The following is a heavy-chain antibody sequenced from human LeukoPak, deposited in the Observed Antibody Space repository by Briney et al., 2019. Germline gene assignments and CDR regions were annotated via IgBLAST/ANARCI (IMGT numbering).Heavy chain of an antibody. V-gene: IGHV1-2*02. CDR3: ATDHCTRTNCYEDYYHGMDV. Sequence: ASVKVSCKASGYTFTGYYIHWVRQAPGRGLEWMGWVNPNNGVTEYAQEFQGRVTMTRDTSLSTAYMELSRLRSDDTAVYYCATDHCTRTNCYEDYYHGMDVWGQGTTVTVSS. J-gene: IGHJ6*02. CDR1: GYTFTGYY. D-gene: IGHD2-2*01. CDR2: VNPNNGVT.